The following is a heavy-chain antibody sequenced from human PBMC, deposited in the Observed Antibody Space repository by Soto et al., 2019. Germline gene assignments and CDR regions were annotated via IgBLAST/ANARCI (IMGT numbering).Heavy chain of an antibody. CDR2: ISAYNGNT. D-gene: IGHD3-22*01. J-gene: IGHJ3*02. CDR1: GYTFTSYG. Sequence: QVQLVQSGAEVKKPGASVKVSCKASGYTFTSYGIGWVRQAPGQGLEWMGWISAYNGNTNYAQKLQGRVTMTTDTSTSTAYMELRSLRSDDTAVYYCARMYYYDSSGYLPYAFDIWGQGTMVTVSS. CDR3: ARMYYYDSSGYLPYAFDI. V-gene: IGHV1-18*04.